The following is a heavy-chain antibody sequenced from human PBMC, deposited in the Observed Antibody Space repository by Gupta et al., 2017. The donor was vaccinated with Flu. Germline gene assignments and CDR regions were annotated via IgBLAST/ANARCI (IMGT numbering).Heavy chain of an antibody. CDR3: AGIAVTGTAGSFDI. D-gene: IGHD6-19*01. J-gene: IGHJ3*02. CDR2: INPDSGGT. Sequence: VQSGAEVQKPGASVKVSCRPSGHTFTAYWIHWVRQGPGQELEWMGRINPDSGGTTYAQKFQGRVTMTRDTSISTAYMELTRVTSDDTALYYCAGIAVTGTAGSFDIWGRGTTVTVSP. CDR1: GHTFTAYW. V-gene: IGHV1-2*06.